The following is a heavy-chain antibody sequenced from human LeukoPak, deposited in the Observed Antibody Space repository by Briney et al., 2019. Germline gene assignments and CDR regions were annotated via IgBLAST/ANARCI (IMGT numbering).Heavy chain of an antibody. J-gene: IGHJ5*02. CDR3: ARVGPEVYYDFWSGRNWFDP. Sequence: SVKVSCKASGGTFSSYAISWVRQAPGQGLEWMGGIVPILSTTNYARKFQGRVTMTAGESTSTAYMELSSLRSEDTAVYYCARVGPEVYYDFWSGRNWFDPWGQGTLVTVSS. V-gene: IGHV1-69*13. D-gene: IGHD3-3*01. CDR2: IVPILSTT. CDR1: GGTFSSYA.